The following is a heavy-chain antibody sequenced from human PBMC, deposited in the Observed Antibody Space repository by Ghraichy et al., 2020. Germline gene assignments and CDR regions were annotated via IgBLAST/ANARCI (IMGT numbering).Heavy chain of an antibody. CDR1: GYSISSGYY. CDR2: IYHSGST. CDR3: AKASYSSAWNQDHYGMDG. Sequence: SETLSLTCSVSGYSISSGYYWGWIRQPPGKGLEWIGSIYHSGSTYYNPSLKSRVTISVDTSKNQFSLKLSSVTAADTAIYYCAKASYSSAWNQDHYGMDGWGKGTTDTVSA. J-gene: IGHJ6*04. V-gene: IGHV4-38-2*02. D-gene: IGHD6-19*01.